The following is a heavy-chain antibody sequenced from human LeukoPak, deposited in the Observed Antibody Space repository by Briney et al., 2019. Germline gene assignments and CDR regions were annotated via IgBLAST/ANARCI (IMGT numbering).Heavy chain of an antibody. CDR1: GFTFSSYS. J-gene: IGHJ4*02. D-gene: IGHD3-22*01. Sequence: GGSLRLSCAASGFTFSSYSMNWVRQAPGKGLEWVLSISSSSSYIYYADSVKGRFTISRDNAKNSLYLQMNSLRAEDTAVYYCAREYYYDSSGYYFDYWGQGTLVTVSS. CDR2: ISSSSSYI. CDR3: AREYYYDSSGYYFDY. V-gene: IGHV3-21*01.